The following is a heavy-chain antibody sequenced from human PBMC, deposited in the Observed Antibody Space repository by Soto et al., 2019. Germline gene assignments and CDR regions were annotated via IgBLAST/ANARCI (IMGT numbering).Heavy chain of an antibody. D-gene: IGHD2-15*01. CDR1: GFKFDDYM. Sequence: GGSLRLSCEASGFKFDDYMMHWVRQAPGKGLEWISLISWDGGSIDYADPIKGRFTVSRDNSKTSLYLHMHSLTSDDSALYFCAKEGNGGSSLDSWGQGTLVTVSS. V-gene: IGHV3-43*01. J-gene: IGHJ5*01. CDR2: ISWDGGSI. CDR3: AKEGNGGSSLDS.